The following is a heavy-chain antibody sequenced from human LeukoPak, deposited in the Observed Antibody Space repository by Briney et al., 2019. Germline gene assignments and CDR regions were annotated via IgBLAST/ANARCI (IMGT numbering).Heavy chain of an antibody. CDR1: GYTFSGYY. Sequence: ASVKVSCKASGYTFSGYYMHWVRQAPGQGLEWMGWINPKSDGTNYAQKFQGRVTMTRDTSISTAYMELSRLRSDDTAVYYCARALLGRNWFDPWGQGTLVTVSS. V-gene: IGHV1-2*02. D-gene: IGHD2-15*01. CDR2: INPKSDGT. J-gene: IGHJ5*02. CDR3: ARALLGRNWFDP.